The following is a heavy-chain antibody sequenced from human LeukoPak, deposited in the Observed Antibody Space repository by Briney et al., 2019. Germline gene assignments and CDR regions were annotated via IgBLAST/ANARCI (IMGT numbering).Heavy chain of an antibody. CDR3: ATIVVRYGGAFDI. J-gene: IGHJ3*02. D-gene: IGHD2-2*01. Sequence: ASVKVSCKASGYTFTSYDINWVRQATGQGLEWMGWMNPNSGNTGDAQKFQGRVTITRNTSISTAYMELSSLRSEDTAVYYCATIVVRYGGAFDIWGQGTMVTVPS. CDR2: MNPNSGNT. V-gene: IGHV1-8*03. CDR1: GYTFTSYD.